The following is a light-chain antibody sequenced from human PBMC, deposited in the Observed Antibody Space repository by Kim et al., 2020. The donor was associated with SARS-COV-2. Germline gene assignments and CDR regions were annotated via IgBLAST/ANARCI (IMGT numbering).Light chain of an antibody. V-gene: IGLV3-19*01. CDR3: SSRDSSGNQWV. CDR1: TLTYYS. Sequence: SSELTQDPAVSVALGQTVRITCQGDTLTYYSASWYQQKPGQAPILVIYVRNNRPSGIPDRFSGSGSGNTASLTITGAQAEDEADYYCSSRDSSGNQWVFGGGTQLTVL. J-gene: IGLJ3*02. CDR2: VRN.